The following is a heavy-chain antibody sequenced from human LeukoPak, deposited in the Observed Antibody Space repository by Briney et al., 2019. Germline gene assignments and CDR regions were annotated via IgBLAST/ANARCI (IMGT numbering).Heavy chain of an antibody. CDR3: ARGPIAAARFFDY. V-gene: IGHV4-30-2*01. D-gene: IGHD6-25*01. CDR2: IYHSGST. J-gene: IGHJ4*02. CDR1: GGSISSGGYS. Sequence: SETLSLTCAVSGGSISSGGYSWSWIRQPPGKGLEWIGYIYHSGSTYYNPSLKSRVTISVDRSKNQFSLKLSSVTAADTAVYYCARGPIAAARFFDYWGQGTLVTVSS.